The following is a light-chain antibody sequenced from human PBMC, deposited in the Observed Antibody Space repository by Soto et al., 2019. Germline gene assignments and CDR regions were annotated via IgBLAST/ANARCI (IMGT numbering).Light chain of an antibody. Sequence: DIQMTQSPSSLSASVGDRVTITCRASQSVRTYLNWYRRKPGKAPKVLIYGASALQSGVPSRFSGSGSGTDFTLTVSSLQPEDFATYYCQQSFTTPYTFGQGTKLEIK. CDR3: QQSFTTPYT. CDR1: QSVRTY. CDR2: GAS. J-gene: IGKJ2*01. V-gene: IGKV1-39*01.